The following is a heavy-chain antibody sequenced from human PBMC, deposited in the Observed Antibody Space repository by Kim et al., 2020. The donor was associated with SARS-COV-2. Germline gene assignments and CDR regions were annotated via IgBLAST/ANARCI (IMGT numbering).Heavy chain of an antibody. D-gene: IGHD3-10*01. CDR2: ISYDGSNK. Sequence: GGSLRLSCAASGFTFSSYAMHWVRQAPGKGLEWVAVISYDGSNKYYADSVKGRFTISRDNSKNTLYLQMNSLRAEDTAVYYCARDRYYGSGRATRYYYGMDVWGQGTTVTVSS. V-gene: IGHV3-30*04. CDR1: GFTFSSYA. J-gene: IGHJ6*02. CDR3: ARDRYYGSGRATRYYYGMDV.